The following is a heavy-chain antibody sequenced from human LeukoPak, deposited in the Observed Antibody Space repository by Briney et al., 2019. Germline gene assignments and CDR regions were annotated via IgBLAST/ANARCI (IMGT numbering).Heavy chain of an antibody. Sequence: ASVKVSCKASGYTFTGYNMHWVRQAPGQGLEWMGWINLNSGGTNYAQKFQGRVTMTRDTSISTAYMELSSLRSEDTAVYYCASHGMQWLREDYWGQGTLVTVSS. D-gene: IGHD5-12*01. CDR1: GYTFTGYN. J-gene: IGHJ4*02. CDR2: INLNSGGT. V-gene: IGHV1-2*02. CDR3: ASHGMQWLREDY.